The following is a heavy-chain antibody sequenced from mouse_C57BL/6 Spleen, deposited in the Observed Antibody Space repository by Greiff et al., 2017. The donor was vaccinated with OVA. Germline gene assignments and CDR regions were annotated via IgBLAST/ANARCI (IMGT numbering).Heavy chain of an antibody. Sequence: EVQLQQSGPELVKPGASVKISCKVSGYTFTDYYMNWVKQSHGKSLEWIGYINPNNGSTRYNQKFKGKATLTADNSSSTAYMQLRSLTSEDSAVYYCAKDDTRSCMAYWGQGTSVTVSA. CDR2: INPNNGST. CDR1: GYTFTDYY. V-gene: IGHV1-26*01. CDR3: AKDDTRSCMAY. J-gene: IGHJ4*01.